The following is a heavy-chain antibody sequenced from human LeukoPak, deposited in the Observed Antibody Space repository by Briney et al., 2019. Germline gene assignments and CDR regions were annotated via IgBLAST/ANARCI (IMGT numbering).Heavy chain of an antibody. CDR1: GFTFSSYW. CDR2: IKQDGSEK. D-gene: IGHD1-7*01. J-gene: IGHJ3*02. V-gene: IGHV3-7*03. CDR3: AKEGTSVGPSAFDI. Sequence: PGGSLRLSCAASGFTFSSYWMSWVRQAPGKGLEWVANIKQDGSEKYYVDSVKGRFTISRDNAKNSLYLQMNSLRAEDTAVYYCAKEGTSVGPSAFDIWGQGTMVTVSS.